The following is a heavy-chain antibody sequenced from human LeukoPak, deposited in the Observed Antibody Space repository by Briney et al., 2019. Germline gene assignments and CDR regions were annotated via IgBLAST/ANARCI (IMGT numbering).Heavy chain of an antibody. CDR3: ATVEPAPWGGSFDY. J-gene: IGHJ4*02. CDR2: ISYSGTA. CDR1: GGSISSSSYY. Sequence: SETLSLTCTVTGGSISSSSYYWAWIRQPPGKGPEWIGYISYSGTATYNPSLKSRVTISIDTSKNQFSLRLSSVTAADTAMFYCATVEPAPWGGSFDYWGQGILVPVSS. V-gene: IGHV4-39*07. D-gene: IGHD7-27*01.